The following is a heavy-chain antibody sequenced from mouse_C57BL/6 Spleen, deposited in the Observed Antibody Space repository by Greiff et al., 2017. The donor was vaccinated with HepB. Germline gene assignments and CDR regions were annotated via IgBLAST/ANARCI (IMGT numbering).Heavy chain of an antibody. CDR1: GFSLTSYG. V-gene: IGHV2-2*01. J-gene: IGHJ2*01. CDR3: ARHYYGSSYGFDY. Sequence: VKVVESGPGLVQPSQSLSITCTVSGFSLTSYGVHWVRQSPGKGLEWLGVIWSGGSTDYNAAFISRLSISKDNSKSQVFFKMNSLQADDTAIYYCARHYYGSSYGFDYWGQGTTLTVSS. CDR2: IWSGGST. D-gene: IGHD1-1*01.